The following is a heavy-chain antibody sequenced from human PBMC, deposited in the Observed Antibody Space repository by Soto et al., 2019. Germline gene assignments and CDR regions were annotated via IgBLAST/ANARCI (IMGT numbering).Heavy chain of an antibody. CDR3: AKAPLRYFDRNWFDP. J-gene: IGHJ5*02. CDR2: ISGSGGST. CDR1: GFTFSSYA. V-gene: IGHV3-23*01. Sequence: GGSLRLSCAASGFTFSSYAMSWVRQAPGKGLEWVSAISGSGGSTYYADSVKGRFTISRDNSKNTLYLQMNSLRAEDTAVYYCAKAPLRYFDRNWFDPWGQGTLVTVSS. D-gene: IGHD3-9*01.